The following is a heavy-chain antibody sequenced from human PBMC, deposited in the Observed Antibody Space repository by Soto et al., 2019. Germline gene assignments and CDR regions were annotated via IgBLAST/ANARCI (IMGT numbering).Heavy chain of an antibody. CDR1: GYTFTSYG. J-gene: IGHJ3*02. Sequence: QVQLVQSGAEVKKPGASVKVSCKASGYTFTSYGISWVRQAPGQGLEWMGWISAYNGNTNYAQKLQGRVTMTTDTSTSKAHMELRSLRSDDTAVYYCARDDRYSSGWYGGYAFDIWGQGTMVTVSS. CDR3: ARDDRYSSGWYGGYAFDI. D-gene: IGHD6-19*01. CDR2: ISAYNGNT. V-gene: IGHV1-18*01.